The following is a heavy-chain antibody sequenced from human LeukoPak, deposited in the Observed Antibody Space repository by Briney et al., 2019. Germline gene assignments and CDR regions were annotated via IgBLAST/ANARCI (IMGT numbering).Heavy chain of an antibody. CDR2: ISYDGSNK. J-gene: IGHJ4*02. D-gene: IGHD5-18*01. CDR1: GFTFSSYA. V-gene: IGHV3-30-3*01. CDR3: ARDQGLVVRGYSYGPQVLPDY. Sequence: PGGSLRLSCAASGFTFSSYAMHWVRQAPGKGLEWVAVISYDGSNKYYADSVKGRFTISRDNSKNTLYLQMNSLRAEDTAVYYCARDQGLVVRGYSYGPQVLPDYWGQGTLVTVSS.